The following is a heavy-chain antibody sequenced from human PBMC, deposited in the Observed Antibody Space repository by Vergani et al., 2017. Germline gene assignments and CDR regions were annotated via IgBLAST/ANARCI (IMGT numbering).Heavy chain of an antibody. D-gene: IGHD3-22*01. V-gene: IGHV2-70*15. Sequence: QVTLRESGPALVKPSQTLTLTCTFSGFSLSTSGMCVSWIRQPPGKALEWLARIDWDDDKYYSTSLKTRLTISKDTSKNQVVLTMTNMDPVDTATYYCARTYYDSSGYEFDYWGQGTLVTVSS. J-gene: IGHJ4*02. CDR3: ARTYYDSSGYEFDY. CDR1: GFSLSTSGMC. CDR2: IDWDDDK.